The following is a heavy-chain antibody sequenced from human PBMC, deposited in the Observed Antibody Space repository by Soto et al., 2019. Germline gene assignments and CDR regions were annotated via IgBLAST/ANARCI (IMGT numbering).Heavy chain of an antibody. J-gene: IGHJ6*02. V-gene: IGHV1-3*01. D-gene: IGHD3-3*01. CDR1: GYTFTSCA. CDR2: INAGNGNT. Sequence: ASVKVSCKASGYTFTSCAMHWVRQAPGQRLEWMGWINAGNGNTKYSQKFQGRVTITRDTSASTAYMELSSLRSEDTAVYYCARDEYEAYYDFWSGYSDYYYGMDVWGQGTTVTVSS. CDR3: ARDEYEAYYDFWSGYSDYYYGMDV.